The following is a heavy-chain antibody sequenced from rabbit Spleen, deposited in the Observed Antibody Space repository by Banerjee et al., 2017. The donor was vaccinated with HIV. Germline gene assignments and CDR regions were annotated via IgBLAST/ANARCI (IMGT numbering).Heavy chain of an antibody. CDR1: GFSFSSSYW. J-gene: IGHJ6*01. D-gene: IGHD8-1*01. V-gene: IGHV1S45*01. CDR3: ARDTGSSFSSYGMDL. Sequence: QEQLVESGGGLVQPEGSLTLTCTASGFSFSSSYWMYWVRQAPGKGLEWIACIDTGSSGFTYFASWAKGRFTCSKTSSTTVTLQMTSLTAADTATYFCARDTGSSFSSYGMDLWGQGTLVTVS. CDR2: IDTGSSGFT.